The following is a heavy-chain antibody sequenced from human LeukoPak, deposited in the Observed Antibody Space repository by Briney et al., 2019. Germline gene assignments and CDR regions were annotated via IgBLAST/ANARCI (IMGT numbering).Heavy chain of an antibody. CDR1: GFTFSNAW. D-gene: IGHD4-17*01. CDR2: IKSKTDGGTT. Sequence: GGSLRLSCAASGFTFSNAWMSWVRQAPGKGLEWVGRIKSKTDGGTTDYAAPVKGRFTISRDDSKNTLYLQMNSLKTEDTAVYYRTTDYGDFSDFDYWGQGTLVTVSS. J-gene: IGHJ4*02. CDR3: TTDYGDFSDFDY. V-gene: IGHV3-15*01.